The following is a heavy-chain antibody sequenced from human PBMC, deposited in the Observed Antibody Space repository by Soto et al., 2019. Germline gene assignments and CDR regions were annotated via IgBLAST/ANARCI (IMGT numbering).Heavy chain of an antibody. Sequence: SETLSLTCAFYVVSFSGYYWGCIRQPPGKWLEWIGEINHSGSTNYNPSLKSRVTISVDTSKNQFSLKLSPVTAADTAVYYCARGIVGATTPRGMYKRFDPWGQGILVTVSS. CDR2: INHSGST. CDR3: ARGIVGATTPRGMYKRFDP. D-gene: IGHD1-26*01. J-gene: IGHJ5*02. V-gene: IGHV4-34*01. CDR1: VVSFSGYY.